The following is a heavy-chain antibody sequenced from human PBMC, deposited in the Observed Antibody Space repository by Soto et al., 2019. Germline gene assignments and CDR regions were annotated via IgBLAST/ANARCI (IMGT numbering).Heavy chain of an antibody. D-gene: IGHD1-26*01. Sequence: EVQLLESGGGLVQPGGSLRLSCAASGFSFSSYAMGWVRQAPGKRLEGVSGIRGRGGTTYYADSVKGRFTISRDNSKNTLFLQMDSLRAEDTAIYYCAKVIVEWELLNAVDSWSQVGLVTVSS. CDR1: GFSFSSYA. V-gene: IGHV3-23*01. CDR2: IRGRGGTT. CDR3: AKVIVEWELLNAVDS. J-gene: IGHJ4*02.